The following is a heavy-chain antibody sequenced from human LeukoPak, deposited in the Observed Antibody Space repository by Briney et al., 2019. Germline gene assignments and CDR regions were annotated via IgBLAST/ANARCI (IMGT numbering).Heavy chain of an antibody. V-gene: IGHV4-34*01. CDR2: INHSGST. D-gene: IGHD3-16*01. Sequence: SETLSLTCAVYGGSFSGYYWSWIRQPPGKGLEWIGEINHSGSTNYNPSLKSRVTISVDTSKNQFSLKLSSVTAADTAVYYCARTPLPQKYVGRFDYWGQGTLVTVSS. CDR1: GGSFSGYY. J-gene: IGHJ4*02. CDR3: ARTPLPQKYVGRFDY.